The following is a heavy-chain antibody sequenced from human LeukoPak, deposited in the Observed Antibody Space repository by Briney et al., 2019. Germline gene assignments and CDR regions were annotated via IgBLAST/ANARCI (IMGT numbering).Heavy chain of an antibody. D-gene: IGHD1-26*01. CDR2: IYSGGST. V-gene: IGHV3-53*01. Sequence: GGPLTPSCAASGFPFSRNYMTGLPQPPGKGLAGVSVIYSGGSTYYADSVKGRFTISRDNSTNTLYLHMSSLRAEDTAVYYCARGGGSPYHYYGMDVWGQGTTVTVSS. CDR3: ARGGGSPYHYYGMDV. CDR1: GFPFSRNY. J-gene: IGHJ6*02.